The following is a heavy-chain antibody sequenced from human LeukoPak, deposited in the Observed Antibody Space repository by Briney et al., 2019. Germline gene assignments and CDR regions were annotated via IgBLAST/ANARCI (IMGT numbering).Heavy chain of an antibody. CDR1: GNTFTNYY. CDR2: ISPSGGST. D-gene: IGHD2-2*01. V-gene: IGHV1-46*01. Sequence: ASVKVSCMASGNTFTNYYVHWLRQAPGQGLEWMAIISPSGGSTWYAQKFQGRVSMTRDTSPGTVYMELSSLRSEDTAVYYCARGGHSISSSFDYWGQGTLVTVSS. J-gene: IGHJ4*02. CDR3: ARGGHSISSSFDY.